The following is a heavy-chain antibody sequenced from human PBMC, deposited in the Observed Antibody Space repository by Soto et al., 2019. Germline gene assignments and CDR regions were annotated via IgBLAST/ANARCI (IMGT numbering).Heavy chain of an antibody. V-gene: IGHV3-33*01. CDR3: ARERYEFWSGSQYYYYMDV. J-gene: IGHJ6*03. CDR1: GFTFSSYG. CDR2: IWYDGSNK. D-gene: IGHD3-3*01. Sequence: GGSLRLSCAASGFTFSSYGMHWVRQAPGKGLEWVAVIWYDGSNKYYADSVKGRFTISRDNSKNTLYLQMNSLRAEDTAVYYCARERYEFWSGSQYYYYMDVWGTGTTVNVSS.